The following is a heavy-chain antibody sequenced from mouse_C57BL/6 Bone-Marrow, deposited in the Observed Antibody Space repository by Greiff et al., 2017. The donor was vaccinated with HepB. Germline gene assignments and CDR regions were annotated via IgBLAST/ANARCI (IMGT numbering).Heavy chain of an antibody. V-gene: IGHV1-69*01. Sequence: QVQLQQPGAELVMPGASVKLSCKASGYTFTSYWMHWVKQRPGQGLEWIGEIDPSDSYTNYNQKFKGKSTLTVDKSSSTAYMQLSSLTSEDSAVYYCERRGPFAYGGQGTLVTVSA. CDR3: ERRGPFAY. D-gene: IGHD3-1*01. CDR1: GYTFTSYW. J-gene: IGHJ3*01. CDR2: IDPSDSYT.